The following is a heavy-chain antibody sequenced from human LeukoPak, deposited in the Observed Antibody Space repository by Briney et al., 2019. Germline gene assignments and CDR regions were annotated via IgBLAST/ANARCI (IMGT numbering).Heavy chain of an antibody. J-gene: IGHJ4*02. D-gene: IGHD3-10*01. V-gene: IGHV3-30*02. CDR2: IRFDGSTK. Sequence: GGSLRLSCAASGFTFSRYGMHWVRQAPVKGLEWVAFIRFDGSTKFCADSVKGRCTISRDNSKNILYPQVSSLRAEDAAVYFCAKSGGNTSSREFFDSWGQGTLVTVSS. CDR3: AKSGGNTSSREFFDS. CDR1: GFTFSRYG.